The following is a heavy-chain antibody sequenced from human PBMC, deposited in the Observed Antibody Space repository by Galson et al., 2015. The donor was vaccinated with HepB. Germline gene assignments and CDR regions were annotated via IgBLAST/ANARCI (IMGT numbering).Heavy chain of an antibody. D-gene: IGHD6-19*01. CDR3: ARSHGSGLDS. J-gene: IGHJ5*01. CDR1: GYSFTNYW. Sequence: QSGAEVKTPGESLRISCRGSGYSFTNYWITWVRQMPGKGLEWMGRIDPSDSYTTYSPSFQGHVTISVDKSINTAYVQWSSLKASDTATYYCARSHGSGLDSWGQGTLVIVSS. CDR2: IDPSDSYT. V-gene: IGHV5-10-1*01.